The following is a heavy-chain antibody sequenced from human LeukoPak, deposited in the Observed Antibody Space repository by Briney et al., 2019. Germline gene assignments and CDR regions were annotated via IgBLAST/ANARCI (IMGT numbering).Heavy chain of an antibody. CDR3: ARDNSVDDNAWWFDP. D-gene: IGHD3-22*01. Sequence: ASVKVSCKASRYTLTSYGISWVRQAPGQGLEWMGLINPTGDRTGYAQKFQGRVTMTRDMPTNTDYLELSSLRSEDTAIYYCARDNSVDDNAWWFDPWGQGTLVTVSS. CDR1: RYTLTSYG. J-gene: IGHJ5*02. V-gene: IGHV1-46*01. CDR2: INPTGDRT.